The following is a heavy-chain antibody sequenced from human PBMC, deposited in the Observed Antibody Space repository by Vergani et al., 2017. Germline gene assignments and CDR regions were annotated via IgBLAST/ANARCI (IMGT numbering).Heavy chain of an antibody. CDR2: ISWNSGSI. J-gene: IGHJ4*02. CDR1: GFTFDDYA. Sequence: EVQLVESGGGLVQPGRSLRLSCAASGFTFDDYAMHWVRQAPGKGLEWVSGISWNSGSIGYADSVKGRFTISRDNAKNSLYLQMNSLRAEDTAVYYCARDRYYDSSGYVDYWGQGTLVTVSS. D-gene: IGHD3-22*01. CDR3: ARDRYYDSSGYVDY. V-gene: IGHV3-9*01.